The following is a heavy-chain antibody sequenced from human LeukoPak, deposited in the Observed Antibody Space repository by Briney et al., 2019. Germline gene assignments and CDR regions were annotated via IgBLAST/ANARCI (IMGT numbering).Heavy chain of an antibody. Sequence: PSETLSLTCTVSGGSISSYYWSWIRQPPGKGLEWIGYIYYSGSTNYNPSLKSRVTISVDTSKNQFSLKLSSVTAADTAVYYSARHGVTIFGVAFFDPWGQGTLVTVSS. CDR3: ARHGVTIFGVAFFDP. CDR1: GGSISSYY. CDR2: IYYSGST. J-gene: IGHJ5*02. D-gene: IGHD3-3*01. V-gene: IGHV4-59*08.